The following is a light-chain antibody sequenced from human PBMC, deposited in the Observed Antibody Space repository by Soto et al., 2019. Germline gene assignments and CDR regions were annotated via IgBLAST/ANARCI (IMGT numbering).Light chain of an antibody. J-gene: IGKJ2*01. Sequence: EIVLTQSPGTLSLSPGERATLSCKASQSVTSRYLACYQQKPGQAPRLLIYGASSRATGIPDRFSGSGPGTDLPINISRLEPEDFPVYFCQQYNNSPEYTFGQGTKLEIK. CDR2: GAS. CDR1: QSVTSRY. CDR3: QQYNNSPEYT. V-gene: IGKV3-20*01.